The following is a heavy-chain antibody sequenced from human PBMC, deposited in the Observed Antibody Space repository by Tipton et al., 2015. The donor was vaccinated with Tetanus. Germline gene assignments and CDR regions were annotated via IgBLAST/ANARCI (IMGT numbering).Heavy chain of an antibody. V-gene: IGHV3-15*07. CDR3: TASRMVGSGSRVDC. CDR1: GLFFHNSW. CDR2: IKSKTDGGTT. Sequence: SLRLSCTTPGLFFHNSWMNWVRQAPGKGLEWVGRIKSKTDGGTTDYAARVKDRISNSRDDSKNQLLLLMNSVKIEDTAVYYWTASRMVGSGSRVDCWGRGALVPVSS. J-gene: IGHJ4*02. D-gene: IGHD2-15*01.